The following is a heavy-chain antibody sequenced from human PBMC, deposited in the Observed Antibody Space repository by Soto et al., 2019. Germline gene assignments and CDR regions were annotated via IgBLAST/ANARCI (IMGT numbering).Heavy chain of an antibody. CDR3: AKDREVRGVVPYYYYMDV. D-gene: IGHD3-10*01. CDR1: GFTVSSYG. CDR2: ISYDGSNK. Sequence: GGSLRLSCAASGFTVSSYGMHWVRQAPGKGLEWVAVISYDGSNKYYADSVKGRFTISRDNSKNTLYLQMNSLRAEDTAVYYCAKDREVRGVVPYYYYMDVWGKGTTVTVPS. V-gene: IGHV3-30*18. J-gene: IGHJ6*03.